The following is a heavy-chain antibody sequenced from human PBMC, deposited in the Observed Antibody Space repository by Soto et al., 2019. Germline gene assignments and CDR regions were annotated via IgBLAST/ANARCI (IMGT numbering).Heavy chain of an antibody. J-gene: IGHJ4*02. Sequence: VGSLRLSCAASGFKFSNYAMSWVRQAPGKGLEWVSLISATGGGTYYADSVKGRFTISRDNSHNTLYLQVHSLTAEDTAVYYCAKDRRTGGNSAFYFDFWGQGAQVIVSS. D-gene: IGHD3-16*01. CDR3: AKDRRTGGNSAFYFDF. CDR1: GFKFSNYA. CDR2: ISATGGGT. V-gene: IGHV3-23*01.